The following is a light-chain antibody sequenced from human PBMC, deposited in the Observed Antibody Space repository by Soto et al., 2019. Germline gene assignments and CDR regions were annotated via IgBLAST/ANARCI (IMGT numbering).Light chain of an antibody. Sequence: EILMTQSPATMSVSPGERATLSCRASQSVNSNLAWYQQTPGQAPRLLIYGASTRDTGVPARFSGSGSGTEFTLTISRLQPDDFETYYCQQYNSYSWTFGQGTKVDIK. CDR2: GAS. J-gene: IGKJ1*01. CDR3: QQYNSYSWT. CDR1: QSVNSN. V-gene: IGKV3-15*01.